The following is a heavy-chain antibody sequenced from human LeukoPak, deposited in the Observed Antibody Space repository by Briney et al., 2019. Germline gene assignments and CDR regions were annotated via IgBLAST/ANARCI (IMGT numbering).Heavy chain of an antibody. J-gene: IGHJ5*02. CDR1: GFTFSSYS. V-gene: IGHV3-21*01. D-gene: IGHD1-7*01. CDR2: ISSSSSYV. CDR3: ARPPYNWNYDNWFDP. Sequence: PGGSLRLSCAASGFTFSSYSMNWVRQAPGKGLEWVSSISSSSSYVYHADSVKGRSTISRDNAKNSLYLQMNSLRAEDTAVYYCARPPYNWNYDNWFDPWGQGTLVTVSS.